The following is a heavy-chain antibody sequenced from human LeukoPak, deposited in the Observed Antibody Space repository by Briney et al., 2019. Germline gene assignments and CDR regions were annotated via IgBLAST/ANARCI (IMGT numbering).Heavy chain of an antibody. Sequence: ASVKVSCKASGYTFTGYYMHWVRQAPGQGLEWMGWINPNSGGTNYAQKFQGRVTMTRDTSISTAYMELSRLRSDDTAVYYCATPPSDYDILTGYPNIPSWFDAFDIWGQGTMVTVSS. V-gene: IGHV1-2*02. D-gene: IGHD3-9*01. CDR2: INPNSGGT. CDR1: GYTFTGYY. J-gene: IGHJ3*02. CDR3: ATPPSDYDILTGYPNIPSWFDAFDI.